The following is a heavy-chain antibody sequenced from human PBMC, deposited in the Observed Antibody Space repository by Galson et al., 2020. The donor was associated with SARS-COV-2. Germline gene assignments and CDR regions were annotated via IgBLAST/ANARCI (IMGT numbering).Heavy chain of an antibody. V-gene: IGHV3-64D*06. Sequence: GESLKISCSASGFTFSSYAMHWVRQAPGKGLEYVSAISSNGGSTYYADSVKGRFTISRDNSKNTLYLQMSSLRAEDTAVYYCVKDREATMIVVVSYFDYWGQGTLVTVSS. J-gene: IGHJ4*02. CDR2: ISSNGGST. CDR1: GFTFSSYA. CDR3: VKDREATMIVVVSYFDY. D-gene: IGHD3-22*01.